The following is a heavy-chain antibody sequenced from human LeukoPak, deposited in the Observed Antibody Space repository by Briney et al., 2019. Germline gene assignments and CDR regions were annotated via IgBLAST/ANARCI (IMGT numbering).Heavy chain of an antibody. J-gene: IGHJ4*02. CDR1: GFTFSNYC. V-gene: IGHV3-21*01. CDR2: ITGGGSYI. D-gene: IGHD5-24*01. CDR3: ARDGDKMTTIH. Sequence: GGSLRLSCAASGFTFSNYCMNWVRQAPGKGLEWVSSITGGGSYIYYADSVKGRFTISRDNAKNSLYLQMNSLRAEDTAVYYCARDGDKMTTIHWGQGTLVTVSS.